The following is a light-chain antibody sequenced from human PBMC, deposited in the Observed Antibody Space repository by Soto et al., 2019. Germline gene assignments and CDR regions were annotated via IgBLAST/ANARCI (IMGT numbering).Light chain of an antibody. CDR2: GAS. Sequence: EIVLTQSPGTLSLSPGERATLSCRASQSVRSSYLAWYQQKPGQAPRLLIYGASSRATGIPDRFSGSGSGTDFTLTISRLEPEDFAVYYCQQYGTSPVTFGQGTKVDNK. J-gene: IGKJ1*01. V-gene: IGKV3-20*01. CDR3: QQYGTSPVT. CDR1: QSVRSSY.